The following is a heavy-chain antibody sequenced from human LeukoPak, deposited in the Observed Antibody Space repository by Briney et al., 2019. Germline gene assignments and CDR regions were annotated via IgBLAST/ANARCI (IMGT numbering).Heavy chain of an antibody. J-gene: IGHJ4*02. CDR3: TTDLSSGWTLVDY. CDR2: IKSKTDGGTT. V-gene: IGHV3-15*01. Sequence: PGGSLRLSCAASGFTFSNAWMSWVRQAPGKGLEWVGRIKSKTDGGTTDYAAPVKGRFTISRDDSKNTLYLQMNSLKTEDTAVYYCTTDLSSGWTLVDYWGQGTLVTVSS. D-gene: IGHD6-19*01. CDR1: GFTFSNAW.